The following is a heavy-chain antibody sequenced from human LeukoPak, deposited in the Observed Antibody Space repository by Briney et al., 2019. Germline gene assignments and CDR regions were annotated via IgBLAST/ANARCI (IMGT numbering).Heavy chain of an antibody. V-gene: IGHV4-59*01. CDR2: IYYSGNT. D-gene: IGHD3-22*01. J-gene: IGHJ2*01. CDR3: AREAGSDSSGYYYRNSDL. CDR1: GGSISSYY. Sequence: SETLCLTCTVSGGSISSYYWSWVRQPPGKGLEWIGYIYYSGNTNYSPSLKSRATISVDTSKNQFSLKLSSVTAADTAVYYCAREAGSDSSGYYYRNSDLWGRGTLVTVSS.